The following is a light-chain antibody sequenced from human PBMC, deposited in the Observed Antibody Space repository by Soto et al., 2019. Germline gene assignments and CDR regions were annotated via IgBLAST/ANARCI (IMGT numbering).Light chain of an antibody. CDR3: QQYNNYPLT. CDR2: KAS. CDR1: QSISSW. V-gene: IGKV1-5*03. Sequence: DIQMTQSPSTLSASVGDRVTITCRASQSISSWLAWYQQKPGKAPKLLIHKASSLLSGVPSRFSGSGSVTEFTLTISSLQPDDFATYYCQQYNNYPLTFGGGTKVEIK. J-gene: IGKJ4*01.